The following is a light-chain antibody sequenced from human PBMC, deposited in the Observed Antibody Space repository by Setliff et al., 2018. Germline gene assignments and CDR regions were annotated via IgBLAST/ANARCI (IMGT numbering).Light chain of an antibody. CDR1: SSDVGVYNY. J-gene: IGLJ1*01. Sequence: QSALTQPPSASGSVGQSVTISCTGTSSDVGVYNYVSWYQQHPGKVPKLIIFEVTKRPSGVPARFSAAKSGNTASLTVSGLQAEDEGDYYCMSFAGDNNLVFGTGTKVTVL. CDR3: MSFAGDNNLV. V-gene: IGLV2-8*01. CDR2: EVT.